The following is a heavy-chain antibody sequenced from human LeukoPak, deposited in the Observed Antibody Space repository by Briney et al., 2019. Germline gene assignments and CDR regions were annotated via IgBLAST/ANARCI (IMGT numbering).Heavy chain of an antibody. D-gene: IGHD5-24*01. CDR1: GGSISSGSYY. CDR3: ARADGYKRGGFDY. CDR2: IYTSGST. V-gene: IGHV4-61*02. Sequence: PSETLPLTCTVSGGSISSGSYYWSWIRQPAGKGLEWIGRIYTSGSTNYNPSLKSRVTISVDTSKNQFSLKLSSVTAADTAVYYCARADGYKRGGFDYWGQGTLVTVSS. J-gene: IGHJ4*02.